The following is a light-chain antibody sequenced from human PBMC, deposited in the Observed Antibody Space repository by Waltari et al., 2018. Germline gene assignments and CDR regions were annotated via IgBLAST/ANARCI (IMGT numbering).Light chain of an antibody. V-gene: IGKV1-39*01. CDR1: QSINNY. J-gene: IGKJ4*01. CDR2: GAF. CDR3: QQSYRSPHT. Sequence: DIQMTQSPSSLSASVGDRVTITCRASQSINNYLNWYQHKPGKAPKLLIYGAFNLQTGVPSRFSGRGSGTYLTLTIYSLQPEDFATYYCQQSYRSPHTFGGGTKVDIK.